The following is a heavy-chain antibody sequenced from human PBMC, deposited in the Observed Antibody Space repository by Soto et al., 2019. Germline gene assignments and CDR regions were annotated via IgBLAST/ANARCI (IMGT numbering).Heavy chain of an antibody. CDR1: GFTFSNAW. J-gene: IGHJ4*02. V-gene: IGHV3-15*07. CDR3: TTTPDYGDYVDY. Sequence: VQLVESGGGLVKPGGSLRLSCAASGFTFSNAWMNWVRQAPGNGLEWVGRIKSKTDGGTTDYAAPVKGRFTISRDDSKNTLYMQMNSLKTEDTAVYYCTTTPDYGDYVDYWGQGPLVTVSS. D-gene: IGHD4-17*01. CDR2: IKSKTDGGTT.